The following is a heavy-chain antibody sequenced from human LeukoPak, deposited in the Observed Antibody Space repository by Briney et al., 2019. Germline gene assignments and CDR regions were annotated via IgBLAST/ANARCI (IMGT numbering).Heavy chain of an antibody. Sequence: GGSLRLSCAASGFTLSSYWMNWVRRAPGKGLEWVANIKQDGSVKNYVDSVKGRFTISRDNAKNSLYLQMNSLRAEDTAVYYCARDPVGAPYYDYWGQGTLVTVSS. J-gene: IGHJ4*02. D-gene: IGHD1-26*01. CDR2: IKQDGSVK. CDR3: ARDPVGAPYYDY. V-gene: IGHV3-7*01. CDR1: GFTLSSYW.